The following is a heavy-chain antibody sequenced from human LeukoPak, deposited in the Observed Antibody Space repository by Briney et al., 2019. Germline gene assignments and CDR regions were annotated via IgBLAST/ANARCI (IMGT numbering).Heavy chain of an antibody. Sequence: GGSLRLSCAASGFTFSNYYMSWIRQAPGKGLEWVSYISSSGSTIYYADSVKGRFTISRDNAKNSLYLQMNSLRAEGTAVYYCARFWYYYDSSGYYAFDIWGQGTMATVSS. CDR3: ARFWYYYDSSGYYAFDI. CDR1: GFTFSNYY. V-gene: IGHV3-11*01. D-gene: IGHD3-22*01. J-gene: IGHJ3*02. CDR2: ISSSGSTI.